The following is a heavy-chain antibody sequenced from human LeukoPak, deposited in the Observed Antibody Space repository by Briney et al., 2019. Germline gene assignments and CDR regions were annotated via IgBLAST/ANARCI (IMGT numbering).Heavy chain of an antibody. CDR2: IIPVFGTA. Sequence: SVKVSCKASGGTFSSYAISWVRQVPGQGLEWMGGIIPVFGTANYAQKFQGRVTITADESTSTAYMELSSLRSEDTAVYYCARDQRVDSSGYYDAFDIWGQGTMVTVSS. CDR3: ARDQRVDSSGYYDAFDI. J-gene: IGHJ3*02. V-gene: IGHV1-69*01. D-gene: IGHD3-22*01. CDR1: GGTFSSYA.